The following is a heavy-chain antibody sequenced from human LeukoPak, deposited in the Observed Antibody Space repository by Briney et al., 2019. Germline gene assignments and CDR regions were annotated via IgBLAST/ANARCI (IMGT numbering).Heavy chain of an antibody. CDR2: IYYSGST. J-gene: IGHJ4*02. CDR1: GGSISSYY. V-gene: IGHV4-59*12. Sequence: SETLSLTCTVSGGSISSYYWSWIRQPPGKGLEWIGYIYYSGSTNYNPSLKSRVTISVDTSKNQFSLKLSSVTAADTAVYYCAIHYYYDSSGSPYWGQGTLVTVSS. D-gene: IGHD3-22*01. CDR3: AIHYYYDSSGSPY.